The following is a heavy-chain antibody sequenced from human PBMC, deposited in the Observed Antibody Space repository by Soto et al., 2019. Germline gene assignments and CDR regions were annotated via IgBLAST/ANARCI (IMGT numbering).Heavy chain of an antibody. CDR3: ARLLGYCRGGTQCDY. CDR1: GGSISSSSYY. J-gene: IGHJ4*02. CDR2: IYYSGST. V-gene: IGHV4-39*01. Sequence: PSETLSLTCTVSGGSISSSSYYWGWIRQPPGKGLEWIGSIYYSGSTYYNPSLKSRVTISVDTSKNQFSLKLSSVTAADTAVYYCARLLGYCRGGTQCDYWGQGTLVTVSS. D-gene: IGHD2-15*01.